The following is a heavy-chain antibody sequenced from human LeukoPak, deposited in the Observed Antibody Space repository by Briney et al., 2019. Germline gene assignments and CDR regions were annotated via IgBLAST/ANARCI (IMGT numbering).Heavy chain of an antibody. J-gene: IGHJ5*02. V-gene: IGHV1-18*01. CDR3: ARDPSNTSGWKTWFDP. D-gene: IGHD6-19*01. Sequence: EASVKVSCKASGYTLTSHGISWVRQAPGQGLEWMGWISAYNGDTKYAQNLQGRVTLTTYTSTTTAYLELRSLTSDDTAVYYCARDPSNTSGWKTWFDPWGQGTLVTVSS. CDR2: ISAYNGDT. CDR1: GYTLTSHG.